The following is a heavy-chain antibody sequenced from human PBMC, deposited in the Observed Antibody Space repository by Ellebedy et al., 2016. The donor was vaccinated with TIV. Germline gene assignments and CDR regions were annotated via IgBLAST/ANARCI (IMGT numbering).Heavy chain of an antibody. J-gene: IGHJ2*01. CDR3: ARPWSRNGLRYFDL. CDR2: INHSGST. V-gene: IGHV4-34*01. CDR1: GGSFSGYY. Sequence: SETLSLTXAVYGGSFSGYYWSWIRQPPGKGLEWIGEINHSGSTNYNPSLKSRVTISVDTSKNQFSLKLSSVTAADTAVYYCARPWSRNGLRYFDLWGRGTLVTVSS. D-gene: IGHD2-8*02.